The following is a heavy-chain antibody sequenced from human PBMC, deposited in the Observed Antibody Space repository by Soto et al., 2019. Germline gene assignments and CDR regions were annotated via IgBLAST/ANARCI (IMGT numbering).Heavy chain of an antibody. CDR1: GASIGSGGW. Sequence: SETLSLTCAVSGASIGSGGWWSWVRQPPGKGLEWIAEIFHDGNTNCSPSLKSRVTISVDKSQNQFSLNVYSVTAADTAVYYCARHEGWTGPDQWGQGTLVTVSS. CDR3: ARHEGWTGPDQ. CDR2: IFHDGNT. J-gene: IGHJ5*02. D-gene: IGHD2-8*02. V-gene: IGHV4-4*02.